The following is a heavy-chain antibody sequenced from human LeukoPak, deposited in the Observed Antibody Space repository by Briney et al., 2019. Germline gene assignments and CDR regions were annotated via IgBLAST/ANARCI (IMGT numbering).Heavy chain of an antibody. CDR2: IGTTGSYI. J-gene: IGHJ4*02. V-gene: IGHV3-21*01. D-gene: IGHD3-9*01. Sequence: GGSLRLSCAASGSTFSNYSMNWVRQAPGKGLEWVSSIGTTGSYIFYADSVKGRFTISRDNAKNTLYLQMNSLRAEDTAVYYCARDEYDILTDYDYWGQGILVTVSS. CDR3: ARDEYDILTDYDY. CDR1: GSTFSNYS.